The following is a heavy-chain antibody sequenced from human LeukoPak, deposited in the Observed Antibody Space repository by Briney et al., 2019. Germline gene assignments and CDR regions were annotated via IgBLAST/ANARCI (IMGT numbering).Heavy chain of an antibody. CDR3: AGGPYIAVAGWIDY. CDR2: IYYSGST. D-gene: IGHD6-19*01. V-gene: IGHV4-59*08. CDR1: GGSISSYY. Sequence: PSETLSLTCTVSGGSISSYYWSWIRQPPGKGLEWIGYIYYSGSTNYNPSLKSRVTISVDTSKNQFSLKLSSVTAADTAVYYCAGGPYIAVAGWIDYWGQGTLVTVSS. J-gene: IGHJ4*02.